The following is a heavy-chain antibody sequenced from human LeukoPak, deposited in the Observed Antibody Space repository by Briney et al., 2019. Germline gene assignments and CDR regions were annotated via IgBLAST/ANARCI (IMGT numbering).Heavy chain of an antibody. D-gene: IGHD7-27*01. CDR2: ISGSGDST. Sequence: GGSLRLSCAASGFTFSGYAMSWVRQAPGKGLEWVSAISGSGDSTHYADSVKGRFTISRDKSKSTLYLQMNSLRAEDTAVYYCAQDGINWGSYFDYWGQGTLVTVSS. J-gene: IGHJ4*02. CDR3: AQDGINWGSYFDY. CDR1: GFTFSGYA. V-gene: IGHV3-23*01.